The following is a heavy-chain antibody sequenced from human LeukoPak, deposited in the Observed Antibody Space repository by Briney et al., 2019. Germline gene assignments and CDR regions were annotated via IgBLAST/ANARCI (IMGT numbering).Heavy chain of an antibody. CDR3: ARDVRAAAGYNYYYYYMDV. D-gene: IGHD6-13*01. J-gene: IGHJ6*03. V-gene: IGHV4-4*07. CDR2: IYTSGST. CDR1: GGSISSYY. Sequence: SETLSLTCTVSGGSISSYYWSWIRQPAGQGLEWIGRIYTSGSTNYNPSLKSRVTMSVDTSKNQFSLKLSSVTAADTAVYYCARDVRAAAGYNYYYYYMDVWGKGTTVTISS.